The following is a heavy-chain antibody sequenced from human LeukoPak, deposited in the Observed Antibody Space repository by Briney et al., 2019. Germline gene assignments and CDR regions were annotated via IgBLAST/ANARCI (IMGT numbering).Heavy chain of an antibody. J-gene: IGHJ3*02. V-gene: IGHV7-4-1*02. CDR1: GYTFTSYA. Sequence: ASVKVSCKASGYTFTSYAMNWVRQAPGQGLEWMGWINTNTGNPTYAQGFTGRFVFSLDTSVSTAYLQISSLKAEDTAVYYCARVHQHDFWSGPPSRAFDIWGQETMVTVSS. CDR3: ARVHQHDFWSGPPSRAFDI. CDR2: INTNTGNP. D-gene: IGHD3-3*01.